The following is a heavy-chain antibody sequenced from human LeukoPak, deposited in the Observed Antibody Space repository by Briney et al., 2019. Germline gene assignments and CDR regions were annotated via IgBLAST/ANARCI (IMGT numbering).Heavy chain of an antibody. CDR3: AKDRVSPGFNLFDP. J-gene: IGHJ5*02. D-gene: IGHD2/OR15-2a*01. V-gene: IGHV3-23*01. Sequence: GGSLRLSCAASGFTFSSYAMNWVPQAPGKGLEWVSAINGRGDNTYYADSVKGRFTISRDNSKSTLFLQMNSLRAEDTAIYYCAKDRVSPGFNLFDPWGQGTLVTVSS. CDR1: GFTFSSYA. CDR2: INGRGDNT.